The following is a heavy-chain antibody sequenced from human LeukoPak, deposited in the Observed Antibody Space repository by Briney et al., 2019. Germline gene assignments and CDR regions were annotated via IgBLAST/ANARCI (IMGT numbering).Heavy chain of an antibody. D-gene: IGHD2-8*01. V-gene: IGHV3-48*04. CDR2: ISSSSSTI. J-gene: IGHJ4*02. CDR1: GFTFSSYS. CDR3: ARASHGISGVCYPN. Sequence: HPGGSLRLSCAASGFTFSSYSMNWVRQAPGKGLEWVSYISSSSSTIYYADSVKGRFTISRDDAKNSLFLQMNSLRVEDTAVYYCARASHGISGVCYPNWGQGTRVTVSS.